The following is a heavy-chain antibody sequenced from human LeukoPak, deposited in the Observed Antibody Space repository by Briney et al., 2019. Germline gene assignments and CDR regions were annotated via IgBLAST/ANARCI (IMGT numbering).Heavy chain of an antibody. Sequence: SETLSLTCAVYGGSFSGYYWSWIRQPPGKGLEWIGEINHSGSTNYNPSLKSRVTISVDTSKNQFSLKLSSVTAADTAVYYCARGAVRTYSYWGQGTLVTVSS. CDR1: GGSFSGYY. CDR3: ARGAVRTYSY. CDR2: INHSGST. J-gene: IGHJ4*02. V-gene: IGHV4-34*01. D-gene: IGHD1-26*01.